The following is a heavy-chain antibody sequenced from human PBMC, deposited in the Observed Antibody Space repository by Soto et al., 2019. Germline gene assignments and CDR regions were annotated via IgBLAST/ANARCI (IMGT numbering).Heavy chain of an antibody. J-gene: IGHJ3*02. D-gene: IGHD3-22*01. CDR2: IYHSGST. CDR1: GGSISSSNW. V-gene: IGHV4-4*02. CDR3: ARGPKVVVITDDAFDI. Sequence: PSETLSLTCAVSGGSISSSNWWSWVRQPPGKGLEWIGEIYHSGSTNYNPSLKSRVTISVDKSKNQFSLKLSSVTAADTAVYYCARGPKVVVITDDAFDIWGQGTMVTVSS.